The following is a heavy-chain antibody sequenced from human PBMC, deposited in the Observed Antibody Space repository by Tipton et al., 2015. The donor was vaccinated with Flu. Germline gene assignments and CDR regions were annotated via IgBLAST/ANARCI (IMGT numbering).Heavy chain of an antibody. V-gene: IGHV4-61*02. CDR1: GGSISSDGYY. CDR3: ARGPRLAERYYDY. CDR2: IYTTGNT. J-gene: IGHJ4*02. Sequence: TLSLTCTVSGGSISSDGYYWSWIRQPAGKALEWLGRIYTTGNTNYSPSLRSRVTISLDTSKNQFSLKLSSVTAADTAVYYCARGPRLAERYYDYWGQGTLVTVSS. D-gene: IGHD3-16*01.